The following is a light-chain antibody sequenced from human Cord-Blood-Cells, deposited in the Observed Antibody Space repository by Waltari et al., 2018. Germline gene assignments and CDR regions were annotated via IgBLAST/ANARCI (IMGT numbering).Light chain of an antibody. V-gene: IGKV2-28*01. CDR3: MQALQTPAT. Sequence: DIVMTQSPLPLPVAPGRPTSISCSSSQSLLHSNGYNYLDWYLQKPGQSPQLLIYLGSNRASGVTDRFSGSGSGADFTLKISRVEAEDVGVYYCMQALQTPATFGQGTKVEIK. J-gene: IGKJ1*01. CDR1: QSLLHSNGYNY. CDR2: LGS.